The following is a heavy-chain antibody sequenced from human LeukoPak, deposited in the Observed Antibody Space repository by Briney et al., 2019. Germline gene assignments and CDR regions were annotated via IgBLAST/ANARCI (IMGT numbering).Heavy chain of an antibody. CDR1: GFTFSSYE. CDR2: ISSSGSTI. J-gene: IGHJ6*03. CDR3: ARVGRYDILTGYYTYYYYMDV. V-gene: IGHV3-48*03. Sequence: GSLRLSCAASGFTFSSYEMNWVRQAPGKGLEWVSYISSSGSTIYYADSVKGRFTISRDNAKNSLYLQMNSLRAEDTAVYYCARVGRYDILTGYYTYYYYMDVWGKGTTVTVSS. D-gene: IGHD3-9*01.